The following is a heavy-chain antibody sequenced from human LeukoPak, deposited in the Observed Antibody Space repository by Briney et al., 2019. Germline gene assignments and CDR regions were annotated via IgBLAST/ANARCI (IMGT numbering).Heavy chain of an antibody. Sequence: SETLSLTCTVSGGSISSSYWSWIRQPPGEGLEWIGYFYYSGATTYNPSLQSRVTISVDTSKTQLSLKMTSMTAAGTAVYYCARSNARDGYNFGYWGQRILVTVSS. D-gene: IGHD5-24*01. J-gene: IGHJ4*02. V-gene: IGHV4-59*08. CDR1: GGSISSSY. CDR2: FYYSGAT. CDR3: ARSNARDGYNFGY.